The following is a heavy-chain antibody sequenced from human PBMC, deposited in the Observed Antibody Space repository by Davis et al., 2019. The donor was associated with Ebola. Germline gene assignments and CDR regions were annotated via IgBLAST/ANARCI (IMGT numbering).Heavy chain of an antibody. CDR3: ARGWWELDPFDY. J-gene: IGHJ4*02. CDR1: GFTFSNFA. CDR2: IWYDGSNE. Sequence: GESLKISCAASGFTFSNFAMHWVRQAPGKGLEWVAVIWYDGSNEYYADSVKGRFTISRDNSKNTLYLQMNSLRAEDTAVYYCARGWWELDPFDYWGQGTLVTVSS. V-gene: IGHV3-33*01. D-gene: IGHD1-26*01.